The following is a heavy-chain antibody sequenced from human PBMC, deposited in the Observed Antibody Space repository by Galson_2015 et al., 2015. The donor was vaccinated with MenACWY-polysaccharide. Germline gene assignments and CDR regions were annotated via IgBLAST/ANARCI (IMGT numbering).Heavy chain of an antibody. CDR1: GFTFGDYG. D-gene: IGHD3-22*01. CDR2: IRSKAYGGTP. CDR3: TRFSAYCHDSRGSFEAFDI. V-gene: IGHV3-49*03. J-gene: IGHJ3*02. Sequence: SLRLSCAASGFTFGDYGMIWIRQAPGKGLEWISLIRSKAYGGTPESAASVKGRLTMSRDDSKRIAYLQMSSLNTEDTAVYYCTRFSAYCHDSRGSFEAFDI.